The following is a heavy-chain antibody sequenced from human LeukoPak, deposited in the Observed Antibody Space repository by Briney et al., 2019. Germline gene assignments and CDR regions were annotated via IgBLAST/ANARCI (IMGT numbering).Heavy chain of an antibody. CDR2: IKQDGREK. V-gene: IGHV3-7*03. Sequence: PGGSLRLSCAASGFTFSSYWMSWVRQAPGKGLEWVANIKQDGREKYYVDSVKGRFTISRDNAKNSLYLQMNSLRAEDTAVYYCARDLEYSYSRVTTIGFDYWGQGTLVTVSS. CDR3: ARDLEYSYSRVTTIGFDY. J-gene: IGHJ4*02. CDR1: GFTFSSYW. D-gene: IGHD6-19*01.